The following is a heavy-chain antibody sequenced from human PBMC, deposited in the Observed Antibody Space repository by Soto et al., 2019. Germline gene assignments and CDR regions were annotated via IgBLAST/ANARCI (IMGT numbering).Heavy chain of an antibody. Sequence: GESLKISCKGSGYSFTSYWISWVRQMPGKGLEWMGRIDPSDSYTNYSPSFQGHVTISADKSISTAYLQWSSLKASDTAMYYCARPDRGELGNYDFWSGYYRAPLYGMDVWGQGTTVTVSS. CDR3: ARPDRGELGNYDFWSGYYRAPLYGMDV. J-gene: IGHJ6*02. V-gene: IGHV5-10-1*01. CDR2: IDPSDSYT. CDR1: GYSFTSYW. D-gene: IGHD3-3*01.